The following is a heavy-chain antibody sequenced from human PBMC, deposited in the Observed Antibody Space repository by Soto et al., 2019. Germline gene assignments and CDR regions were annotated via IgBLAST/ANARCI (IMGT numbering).Heavy chain of an antibody. Sequence: SETLSLTCSVSCGYIKNTNYQWGWLRQPPGKGVEWIGTLYYRGATDYNPSLKSRVTIYVETSKNQLSLNMSSVTATDTAVYYCFGVLAATLDYWVEGTLVT. CDR2: LYYRGAT. CDR3: FGVLAATLDY. D-gene: IGHD2-15*01. CDR1: CGYIKNTNYQ. J-gene: IGHJ4*01. V-gene: IGHV4-39*01.